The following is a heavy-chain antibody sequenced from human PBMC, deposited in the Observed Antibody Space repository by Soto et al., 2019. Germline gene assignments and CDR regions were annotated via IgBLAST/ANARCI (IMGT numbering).Heavy chain of an antibody. CDR1: GGSFSDYY. J-gene: IGHJ6*02. CDR2: INQSGST. V-gene: IGHV4-34*01. D-gene: IGHD2-21*02. CDR3: ARAVVTTHYYYGMDV. Sequence: LSLTCAVYGGSFSDYYWSWIRQPPGKGLEWIGEINQSGSTNYNPSLKSRVTLSVDTSKSQFSVNLSSVTAADTAVYYCARAVVTTHYYYGMDVWGQGTTVTVSS.